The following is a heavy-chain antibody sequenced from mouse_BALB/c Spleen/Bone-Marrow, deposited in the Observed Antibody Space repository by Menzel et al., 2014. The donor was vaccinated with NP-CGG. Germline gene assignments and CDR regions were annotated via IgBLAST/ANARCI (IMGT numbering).Heavy chain of an antibody. CDR1: GFNIKDTY. D-gene: IGHD4-1*01. Sequence: VQLKESGAGLVWPGASVKLSCTASGFNIKDTYMHWVKQRPEQGLEWIGRIDPANDYTKYDPKFQGTATITADTSSNTACLQLSSLTSEDADVYVCATLTGTFDYWGQGTP. J-gene: IGHJ2*01. V-gene: IGHV14-3*02. CDR2: IDPANDYT. CDR3: ATLTGTFDY.